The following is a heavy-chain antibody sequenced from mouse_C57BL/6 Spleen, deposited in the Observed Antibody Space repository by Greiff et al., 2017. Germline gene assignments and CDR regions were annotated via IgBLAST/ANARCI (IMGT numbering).Heavy chain of an antibody. V-gene: IGHV5-6*01. J-gene: IGHJ2*01. CDR2: ISSGGSYT. Sequence: EVQVVESGGDLVKPGGSLKLSCAASGFTFSSYGMSWVRQTPDKRLEWVATISSGGSYTYYPDSVKGRFTISRDNAKNTLYLQMSSLKSEDTAMYYCARLHYDGYPFFDYWGQGTTLTVSS. D-gene: IGHD2-3*01. CDR3: ARLHYDGYPFFDY. CDR1: GFTFSSYG.